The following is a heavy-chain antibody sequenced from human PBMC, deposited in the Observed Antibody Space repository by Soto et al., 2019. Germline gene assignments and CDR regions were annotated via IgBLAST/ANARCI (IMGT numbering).Heavy chain of an antibody. V-gene: IGHV3-23*01. CDR2: ISGSGGST. CDR1: GFTFSSYA. CDR3: AKVSDFGGGHPPGSRDV. D-gene: IGHD3-16*01. J-gene: IGHJ6*04. Sequence: GGSLRLSCAASGFTFSSYAMSWVRQAQGKGLEWVSAISGSGGSTYYADSVKGRFTISRDNSKNTLYLQMNSLRAEDTAAYYCAKVSDFGGGHPPGSRDVGGKGPTVPVPS.